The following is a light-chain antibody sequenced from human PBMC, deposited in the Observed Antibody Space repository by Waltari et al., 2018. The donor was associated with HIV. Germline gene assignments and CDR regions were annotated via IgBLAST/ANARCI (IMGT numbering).Light chain of an antibody. CDR2: EGS. CDR1: SSDVGSYNL. J-gene: IGLJ2*01. CDR3: CSYAGSSTLEV. Sequence: QSALTQPASVSGSPGQSLTISCTGTSSDVGSYNLVSWSQQHPGKAPKLMLYEGSKRPSGVSNRFSGSKSGNTASLTISGLQAEDEADYYCCSYAGSSTLEVFGGGTKLTVL. V-gene: IGLV2-23*01.